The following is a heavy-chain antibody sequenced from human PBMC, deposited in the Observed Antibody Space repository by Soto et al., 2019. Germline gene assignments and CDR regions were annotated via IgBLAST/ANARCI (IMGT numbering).Heavy chain of an antibody. D-gene: IGHD3-22*01. J-gene: IGHJ4*02. CDR3: AADTYYYDSSGSIDY. CDR2: IVVGSGNT. Sequence: ASVKVSCKASGFTFTSSAVQWVRQARGQRLEWIGWIVVGSGNTNYAQKFQERVTITRDMSTSTAYMELSSLRSEDTAVYYCAADTYYYDSSGSIDYWGQGTLVTVSS. V-gene: IGHV1-58*01. CDR1: GFTFTSSA.